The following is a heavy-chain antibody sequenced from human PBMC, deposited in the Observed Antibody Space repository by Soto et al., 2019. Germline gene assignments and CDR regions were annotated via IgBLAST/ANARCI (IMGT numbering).Heavy chain of an antibody. CDR1: GGTFSSYA. V-gene: IGHV1-69*06. D-gene: IGHD2-15*01. J-gene: IGHJ6*02. CDR2: IIPIFGTA. CDR3: ASTGGGPEPDYYYYGMDV. Sequence: ASVKVSCKASGGTFSSYAISWVRQAPGQGLEWMGGIIPIFGTANYAQKFQGRVTITAGKSTSTAYMELSSLRSEDTAVYYCASTGGGPEPDYYYYGMDVWGQGTTVTVSS.